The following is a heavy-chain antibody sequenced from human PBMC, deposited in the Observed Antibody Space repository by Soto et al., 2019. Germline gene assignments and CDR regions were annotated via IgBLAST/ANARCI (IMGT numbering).Heavy chain of an antibody. D-gene: IGHD4-17*01. J-gene: IGHJ4*02. CDR1: GGTFSSYS. CDR3: AREPYGDYSGY. V-gene: IGHV1-69*08. Sequence: QVQLVQSGAEVKKPGSSVKVSCKASGGTFSSYSITWVRQAPGQGLEWMGRITPILGIANYAQKFQGRVTITADKATSTAYMELSSLRSEDTAVDYCAREPYGDYSGYWGQGTLVTVSS. CDR2: ITPILGIA.